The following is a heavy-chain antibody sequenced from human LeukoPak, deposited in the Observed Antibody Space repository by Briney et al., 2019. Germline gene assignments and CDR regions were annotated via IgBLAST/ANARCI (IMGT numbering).Heavy chain of an antibody. D-gene: IGHD1-20*01. J-gene: IGHJ4*02. V-gene: IGHV4-59*01. CDR1: GGSISSYY. CDR3: ARDHPYNWNYFDY. CDR2: IYYSGST. Sequence: TLSLTCTVSGGSISSYYWSWIRQTPGKGLEWIGYIYYSGSTNYNPSLKSRVTISVDTSKNQFSLKLSSVTAADTAVYYCARDHPYNWNYFDYWGQGTLVTVSS.